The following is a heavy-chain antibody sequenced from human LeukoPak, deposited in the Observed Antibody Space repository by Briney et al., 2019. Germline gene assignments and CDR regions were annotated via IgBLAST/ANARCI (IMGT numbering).Heavy chain of an antibody. Sequence: PEGSLRLSCAASGFTFNDYAIHWVRQAPGKGLEWVSLISGDGSTYYADSVKGRFTISRDNSRNALYLQVSSLRTEDTALYYCATALRYGAFYYYYGMDVWGQGTTVTVSS. CDR2: ISGDGST. CDR1: GFTFNDYA. CDR3: ATALRYGAFYYYYGMDV. J-gene: IGHJ6*02. D-gene: IGHD4-17*01. V-gene: IGHV3-43*02.